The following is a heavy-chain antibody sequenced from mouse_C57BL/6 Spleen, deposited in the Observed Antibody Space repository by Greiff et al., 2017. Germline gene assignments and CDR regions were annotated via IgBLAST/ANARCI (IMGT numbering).Heavy chain of an antibody. Sequence: EVQLVESGGGLVKPGGSLKLSCAASGFTFSSYTMSWVRQTPEKRLEWVATISGGGGNTYYPDSVKGRFTISRDNAKNTLYLQMSRLRSEDTALYYCARGIYYEYDEAYWGQGTLVTVSA. CDR3: ARGIYYEYDEAY. D-gene: IGHD2-4*01. V-gene: IGHV5-9*01. CDR2: ISGGGGNT. CDR1: GFTFSSYT. J-gene: IGHJ3*01.